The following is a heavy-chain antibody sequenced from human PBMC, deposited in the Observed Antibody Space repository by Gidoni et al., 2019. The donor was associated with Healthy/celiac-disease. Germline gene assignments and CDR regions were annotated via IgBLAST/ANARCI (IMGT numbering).Heavy chain of an antibody. CDR2: ISYDGSNK. CDR1: GFTFSRYA. CDR3: ARDGMITFGGVIGYFDY. J-gene: IGHJ4*02. V-gene: IGHV3-30*04. Sequence: QVQLVESGGGVVQPGRSLRLSCAASGFTFSRYAMHWVRQAPGKGLEWVAVISYDGSNKYYEDAVKGRFTISRDNSKNTLYLQMNSLRAEDTAAYYCARDGMITFGGVIGYFDYWGQGTLVTVSS. D-gene: IGHD3-16*02.